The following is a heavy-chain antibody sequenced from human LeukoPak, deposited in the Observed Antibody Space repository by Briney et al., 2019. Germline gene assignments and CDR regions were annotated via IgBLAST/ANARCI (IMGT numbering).Heavy chain of an antibody. CDR3: ARQRGYYYDSSGYYYT. D-gene: IGHD3-22*01. CDR1: GFTFSSYS. Sequence: PGGSLRLSCAASGFTFSSYSMNWVRQAPGKGLEWVSYISSSGSTIYYADSVKGRFTISRDNAKNSLYLQMNSLRAEDTAVYYCARQRGYYYDSSGYYYTWGQGTLVTVSS. CDR2: ISSSGSTI. V-gene: IGHV3-48*04. J-gene: IGHJ4*02.